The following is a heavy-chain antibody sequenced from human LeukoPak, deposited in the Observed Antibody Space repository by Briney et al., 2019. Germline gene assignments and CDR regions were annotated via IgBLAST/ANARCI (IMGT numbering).Heavy chain of an antibody. CDR3: ARRRIAVADYWYFDL. CDR1: GGSISSYY. CDR2: IYYSGST. V-gene: IGHV4-59*08. D-gene: IGHD6-19*01. Sequence: PSETLSLTYTVSGGSISSYYWSWIRQPPGKGLEWIGYIYYSGSTNYNPSLKSRVTISVDTSKNQFSLKLSSVTAADTAVYYCARRRIAVADYWYFDLWGRGTLVTVSS. J-gene: IGHJ2*01.